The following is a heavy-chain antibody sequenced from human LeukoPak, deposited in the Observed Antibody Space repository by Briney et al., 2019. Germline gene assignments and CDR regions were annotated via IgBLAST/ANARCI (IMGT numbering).Heavy chain of an antibody. CDR2: MNPNSGNT. J-gene: IGHJ4*02. D-gene: IGHD3-9*01. Sequence: ASVKVSCKASGYTFTSYDINWVRQATGQELEWMGWMNPNSGNTGYAQKFQGRVTMTRNTSISTAYMELSSLRSEDTAVYYCATADVLRYFDWLLNWGQGTLVTVSS. CDR1: GYTFTSYD. V-gene: IGHV1-8*01. CDR3: ATADVLRYFDWLLN.